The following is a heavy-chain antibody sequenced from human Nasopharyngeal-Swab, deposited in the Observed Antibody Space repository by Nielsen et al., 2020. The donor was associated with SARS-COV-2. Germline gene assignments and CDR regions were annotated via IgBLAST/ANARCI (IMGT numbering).Heavy chain of an antibody. J-gene: IGHJ4*02. CDR3: ARSGSLDY. Sequence: GSLRLSCTVSGGSISSYYWNWIRQPPGKGLEWIGYVHFLGSTDYNPSLKSRVTISLDTSTYQFSLRLSSVTAADTAVYYCARSGSLDYWGQGALVTVSS. CDR2: VHFLGST. V-gene: IGHV4-59*13. D-gene: IGHD1-26*01. CDR1: GGSISSYY.